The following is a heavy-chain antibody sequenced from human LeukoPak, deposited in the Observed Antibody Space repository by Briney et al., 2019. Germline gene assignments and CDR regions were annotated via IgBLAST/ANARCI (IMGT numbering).Heavy chain of an antibody. CDR3: ATDLAIYSGYAREGY. CDR1: GYTLTELS. V-gene: IGHV1-24*01. Sequence: ASVKVSCKVSGYTLTELSMHWVRQAPGKGLEWMGGFDPEDGETICAQKFQGRVTMTEDTSTDTAYMELSSLRSEDTAVYYCATDLAIYSGYAREGYWGQGTLVTVSS. D-gene: IGHD5-12*01. J-gene: IGHJ4*02. CDR2: FDPEDGET.